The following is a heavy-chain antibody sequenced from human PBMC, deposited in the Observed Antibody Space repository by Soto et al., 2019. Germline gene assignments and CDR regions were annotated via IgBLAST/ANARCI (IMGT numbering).Heavy chain of an antibody. Sequence: SETLSLTCTVSGGSISSYYWSWLRQPPGKGLEWIGYSYYSGSTNYNTSLKSRVTISVDKSKNQFSLKLSSVTAADKAVYYCARAPHRDGYNLYYFDYWGQGTLVTVSS. CDR3: ARAPHRDGYNLYYFDY. D-gene: IGHD5-12*01. CDR1: GGSISSYY. CDR2: SYYSGST. J-gene: IGHJ4*02. V-gene: IGHV4-59*01.